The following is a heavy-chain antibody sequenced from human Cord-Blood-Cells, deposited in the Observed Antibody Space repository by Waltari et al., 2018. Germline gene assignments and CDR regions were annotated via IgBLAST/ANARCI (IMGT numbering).Heavy chain of an antibody. CDR3: ARGDITIFGVVIPNWFDP. D-gene: IGHD3-3*01. Sequence: QVQLVQSGAEVKKPGASVKVSCKASGYTFTGYYMHWVRQAPGQGIEWMGWINPNSGGTNNAQKFQGRVTMTRDTSISTAYMELSRLRSDDTAVYYCARGDITIFGVVIPNWFDPWGQGTLVTVSS. J-gene: IGHJ5*02. V-gene: IGHV1-2*02. CDR2: INPNSGGT. CDR1: GYTFTGYY.